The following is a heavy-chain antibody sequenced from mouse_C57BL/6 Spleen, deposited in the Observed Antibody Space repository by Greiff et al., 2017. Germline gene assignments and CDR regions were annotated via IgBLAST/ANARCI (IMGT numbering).Heavy chain of an antibody. CDR1: GFTFSSYG. D-gene: IGHD2-2*01. V-gene: IGHV5-6*01. Sequence: EVQLVESGGDLVKPGGSLKLSCAASGFTFSSYGMSWVRPTPDKRLEWVATISSGGSYTYYPDSVKGRFTISRDNAKNTLYLQMSSLKSEDTAMYYCARLGGYGHYFDYWGQGTTLTVSS. CDR2: ISSGGSYT. CDR3: ARLGGYGHYFDY. J-gene: IGHJ2*01.